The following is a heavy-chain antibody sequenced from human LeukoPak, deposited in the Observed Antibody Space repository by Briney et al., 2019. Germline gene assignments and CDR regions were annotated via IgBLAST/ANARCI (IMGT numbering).Heavy chain of an antibody. Sequence: GGSLRLSCAASGFTFSSYAMSWVRQAPGKGLEWVSSISGNGGSTYSADPVKGWFTISRDNAKNTLYLQMNSLRAEDTAVYYCARGASARQDYWGQGTLVTVSS. V-gene: IGHV3-23*01. CDR2: ISGNGGST. CDR1: GFTFSSYA. D-gene: IGHD2-2*01. CDR3: ARGASARQDY. J-gene: IGHJ4*02.